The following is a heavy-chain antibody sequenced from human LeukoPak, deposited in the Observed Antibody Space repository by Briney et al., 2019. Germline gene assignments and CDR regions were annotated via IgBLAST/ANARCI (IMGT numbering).Heavy chain of an antibody. D-gene: IGHD3-22*01. V-gene: IGHV4-31*03. Sequence: SQTLSLSCTVSGGALSSRGEYWRWIRQHPGKGLAWTGYIYYSGSTYYNPSLKSRVTISVDTSKNQFSLKLSSVTAADTAVYYCARGGFYYYYGMDVWGQGTTVTVSS. CDR2: IYYSGST. CDR3: ARGGFYYYYGMDV. CDR1: GGALSSRGEY. J-gene: IGHJ6*02.